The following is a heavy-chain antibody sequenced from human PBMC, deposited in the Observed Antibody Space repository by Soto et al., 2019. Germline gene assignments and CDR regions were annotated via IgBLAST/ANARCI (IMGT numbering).Heavy chain of an antibody. CDR2: IIPIFGTA. D-gene: IGHD3-9*01. CDR1: GGTFSSYA. Sequence: SVKVSCKASGGTFSSYAISWVRQAPGQGLAWMGGIIPIFGTANYAQKFQGRVTITADESTSTAYMELSSLRSEDTAVYYCASTHQALRYFELYYYYGMDVWGQGTTVTVSS. CDR3: ASTHQALRYFELYYYYGMDV. V-gene: IGHV1-69*13. J-gene: IGHJ6*02.